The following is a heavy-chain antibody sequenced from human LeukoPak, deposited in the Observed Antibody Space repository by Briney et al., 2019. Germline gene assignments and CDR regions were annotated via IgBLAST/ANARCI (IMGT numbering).Heavy chain of an antibody. J-gene: IGHJ4*02. Sequence: GGSLRLSCAASGFTFSSYWMSWVRQAPGKGLEWVANIKQDGSEKYYVDSVKGRFTISRDNAKNSLYLQMNSLRAEDTAVYYCARSITMVRGVIPYYFDYWGQGTLVTVSS. CDR2: IKQDGSEK. CDR1: GFTFSSYW. V-gene: IGHV3-7*01. CDR3: ARSITMVRGVIPYYFDY. D-gene: IGHD3-10*01.